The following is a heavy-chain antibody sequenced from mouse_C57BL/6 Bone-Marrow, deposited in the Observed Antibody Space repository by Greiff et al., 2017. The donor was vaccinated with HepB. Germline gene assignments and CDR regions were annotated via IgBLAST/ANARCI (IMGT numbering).Heavy chain of an antibody. D-gene: IGHD1-1*01. J-gene: IGHJ3*01. Sequence: QVQLQQPGAELVKPGASVKMSCKASGYTFTSYWITWVKQRPGQGLEWIGDIYPGSGSTNYNEKFKSKATLTVDTSSSTAYMQLSSLTSEDSAVYYCAREGDYYYGSSYAWFAYWGQGTLVTVAA. V-gene: IGHV1-55*01. CDR1: GYTFTSYW. CDR3: AREGDYYYGSSYAWFAY. CDR2: IYPGSGST.